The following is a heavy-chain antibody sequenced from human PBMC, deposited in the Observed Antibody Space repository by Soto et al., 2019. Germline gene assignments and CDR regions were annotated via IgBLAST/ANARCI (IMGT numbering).Heavy chain of an antibody. V-gene: IGHV5-51*01. J-gene: IGHJ3*02. CDR2: IYPGDSET. D-gene: IGHD6-19*01. Sequence: PGESLKISCKGSGYGFSTYWIGWVRQLPGKGLEWMGIIYPGDSETRYSPSFAGQVTISVDKSITTAYLHWSSLEASDSAVYYCARQGDMAATPADAFDIWGQGTLVTVSS. CDR3: ARQGDMAATPADAFDI. CDR1: GYGFSTYW.